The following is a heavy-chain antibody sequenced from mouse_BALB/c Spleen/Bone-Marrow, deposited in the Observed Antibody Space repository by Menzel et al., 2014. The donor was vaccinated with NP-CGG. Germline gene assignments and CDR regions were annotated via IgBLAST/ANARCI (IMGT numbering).Heavy chain of an antibody. CDR2: IDPSDSDT. CDR1: GYTFTSYW. V-gene: IGHV1-69*02. CDR3: ERDYGYYFDY. D-gene: IGHD1-2*01. Sequence: QVQLQQSGAELVKPGAPVKLSCKTSGYTFTSYWMSWGKQRPGRGLEWIGRIDPSDSDTHYNQKFKDKATLTVDKSSSTAYIQLSSLTSEDSAVYYCERDYGYYFDYWGQDTTLTVSS. J-gene: IGHJ2*01.